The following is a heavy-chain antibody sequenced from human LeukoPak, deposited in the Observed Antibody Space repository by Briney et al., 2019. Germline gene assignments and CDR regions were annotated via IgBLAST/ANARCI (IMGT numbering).Heavy chain of an antibody. Sequence: SETLTLTCTVSGGSISSSSYYWGWIRQPPGKGLEWIGSIYYSGSTYYNPSLKSRVTISVDTSKNQLSLKLSSVTAADTAVYYCARLGLEVVPAAIDYWGQGTLVTVSS. D-gene: IGHD2-2*01. CDR2: IYYSGST. CDR1: GGSISSSSYY. V-gene: IGHV4-39*01. CDR3: ARLGLEVVPAAIDY. J-gene: IGHJ4*02.